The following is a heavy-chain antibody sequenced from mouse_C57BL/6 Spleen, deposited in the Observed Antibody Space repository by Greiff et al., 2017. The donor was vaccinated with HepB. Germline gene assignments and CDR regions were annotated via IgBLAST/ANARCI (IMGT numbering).Heavy chain of an antibody. Sequence: VQLQQSGPELVKPGASVKISCKASGYSFTDYNMNWVKQSNGKSLEWIGVINPNYGTTSYNQKFKGKATLTVDQSSSTAYMQLNSRTSEDSAVYYCARRHYGSSPYYFDYWGQGTTLTVSS. CDR3: ARRHYGSSPYYFDY. CDR2: INPNYGTT. CDR1: GYSFTDYN. J-gene: IGHJ2*01. V-gene: IGHV1-39*01. D-gene: IGHD1-1*01.